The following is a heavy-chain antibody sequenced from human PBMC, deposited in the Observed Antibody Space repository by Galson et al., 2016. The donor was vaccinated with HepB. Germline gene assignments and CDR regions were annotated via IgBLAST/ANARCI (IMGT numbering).Heavy chain of an antibody. CDR3: ARGVPGPAGNWFAP. V-gene: IGHV6-1*01. Sequence: CAISGDSVSSNTAAWNWIWQTPSRGLEWLGRTYYRSTWSNDYAVSVKSRITINRDTSKNQFSLQLTSVTPEDTAVYYCARGVPGPAGNWFAPWGQGTTVTVSS. CDR1: GDSVSSNTAA. D-gene: IGHD2-2*01. J-gene: IGHJ5*02. CDR2: TYYRSTWSN.